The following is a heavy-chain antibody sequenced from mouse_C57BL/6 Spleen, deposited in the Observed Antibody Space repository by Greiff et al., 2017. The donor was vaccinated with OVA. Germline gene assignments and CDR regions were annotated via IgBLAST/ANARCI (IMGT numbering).Heavy chain of an antibody. Sequence: QVQLQQSGAELMKPGASVKLSCKATGYTFTGYWIEWVKQRPGHGLEWIGEILPGSGSTTSNEKFKGKATFTADTSSNPAYMQLSSLTTEDSASYYCARWGTGTGYWGQGTTLTVSS. CDR2: ILPGSGST. J-gene: IGHJ2*01. CDR1: GYTFTGYW. D-gene: IGHD4-1*01. CDR3: ARWGTGTGY. V-gene: IGHV1-9*01.